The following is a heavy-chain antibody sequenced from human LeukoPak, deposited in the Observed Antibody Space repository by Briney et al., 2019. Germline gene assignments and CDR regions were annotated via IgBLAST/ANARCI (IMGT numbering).Heavy chain of an antibody. J-gene: IGHJ4*02. CDR1: GYTFTSYD. D-gene: IGHD2-2*01. V-gene: IGHV1-8*01. CDR2: MNPNSGNT. Sequence: GASVKVSCKASGYTFTSYDINWVRQATGQGLEWMGWMNPNSGNTGYAQKFQGRVTMTRNTSISTAYMELSSLRSEDTAVYYCARHLSIVVPAAIPYYFDSWGQGTLVTVSS. CDR3: ARHLSIVVPAAIPYYFDS.